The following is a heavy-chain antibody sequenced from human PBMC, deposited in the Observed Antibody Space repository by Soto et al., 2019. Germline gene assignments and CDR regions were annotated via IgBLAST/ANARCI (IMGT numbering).Heavy chain of an antibody. CDR3: ARRIAVARMYYFDY. CDR2: IYYSGST. CDR1: GDSVSSGIYY. Sequence: SKTLSLTCTVSGDSVSSGIYYWSWIRHPPGKGLEWIGYIYYSGSTNYNPSLKSRVTISVDTSKNQFSLKLSSVNAADTAVYYCARRIAVARMYYFDYWGPGTMITVSS. J-gene: IGHJ4*02. V-gene: IGHV4-61*01. D-gene: IGHD6-19*01.